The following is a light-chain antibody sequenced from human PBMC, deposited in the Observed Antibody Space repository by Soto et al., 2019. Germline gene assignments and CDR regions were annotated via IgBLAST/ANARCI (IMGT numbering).Light chain of an antibody. Sequence: EIVLTQSPGTLSWSPGERATRSCRASQSVSSSYLAWYQQKPGQAPRLLIYGASSRATGIPDRFSGSGPGTDFTLTISRLEPEDFAVYYCQQYGSSPRTFGQGPRLEI. CDR2: GAS. V-gene: IGKV3-20*01. J-gene: IGKJ5*01. CDR3: QQYGSSPRT. CDR1: QSVSSSY.